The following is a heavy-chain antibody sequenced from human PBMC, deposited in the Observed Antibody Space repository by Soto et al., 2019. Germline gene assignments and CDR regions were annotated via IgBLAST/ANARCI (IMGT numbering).Heavy chain of an antibody. CDR2: INPSGGST. CDR3: ARASKDYFDY. J-gene: IGHJ4*02. V-gene: IGHV1-46*01. Sequence: ASVKVSCKASGYTFTSYYMHWVRQAPGQGLEWMGIINPSGGSTDYAQKFQGRVTITTDTSTSTVYMELSSLRSEDTAVYYCARASKDYFDYWGQGTLVTVSS. CDR1: GYTFTSYY.